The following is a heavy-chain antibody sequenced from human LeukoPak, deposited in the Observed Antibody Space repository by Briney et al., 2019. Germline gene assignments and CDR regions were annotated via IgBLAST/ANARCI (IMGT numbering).Heavy chain of an antibody. V-gene: IGHV5-51*01. CDR3: ARMTSDWYFDY. Sequence: GESLKISCKGSGYNFNSDWIAWVRQMPGKGLEWMGIIFPGDSDTRYSPSFQGHVTISADKSISTAYLRWSSLKASDTAMYYCARMTSDWYFDYWGQGTLVTISS. J-gene: IGHJ4*02. D-gene: IGHD6-19*01. CDR1: GYNFNSDW. CDR2: IFPGDSDT.